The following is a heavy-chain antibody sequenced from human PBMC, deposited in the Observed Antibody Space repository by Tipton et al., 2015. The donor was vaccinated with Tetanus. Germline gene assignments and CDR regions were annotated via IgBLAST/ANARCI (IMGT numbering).Heavy chain of an antibody. CDR1: GGSISSYY. CDR3: ARSEQQLVRGYYYYYYMDV. D-gene: IGHD6-13*01. CDR2: IYYSGST. J-gene: IGHJ6*03. Sequence: TLSLTCTVSGGSISSYYWSWIRQPPGKGLEWIGYIYYSGSTNYNPSLKSRVTISVDTSKNQFSLKLSSVTAADTAAYYCARSEQQLVRGYYYYYYMDVWGKGTTVTVSS. V-gene: IGHV4-59*01.